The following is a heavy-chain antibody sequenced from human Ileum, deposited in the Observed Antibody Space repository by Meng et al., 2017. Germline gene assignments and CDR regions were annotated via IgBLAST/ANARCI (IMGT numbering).Heavy chain of an antibody. D-gene: IGHD1-1*01. CDR3: TNDRLNH. CDR2: IDPDGSDP. Sequence: EVALVVSGGVLVPPGGSLRLSCTASGFSFTDHWMHWVRQGPGKGPVWVSRIDPDGSDPTYADSVKGRFSISRDNAKNTVYLQMNSLRAEDSALYYCTNDRLNHWGQGALVTVPS. CDR1: GFSFTDHW. V-gene: IGHV3-74*03. J-gene: IGHJ1*01.